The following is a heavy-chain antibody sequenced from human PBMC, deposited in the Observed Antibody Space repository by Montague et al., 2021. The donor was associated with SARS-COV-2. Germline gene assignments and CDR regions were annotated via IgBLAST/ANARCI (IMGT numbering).Heavy chain of an antibody. CDR1: GFSLSTSGMC. Sequence: PALVKPTQTLTLTCTFSGFSLSTSGMCVSWIRQPPGKALEWLALIDWDDDKYYSTSLKTRLTISKDTSKNQVVLTMTNMDPVDTATYYCARTWTFGELLYDAFDIWGQGTMDTVSS. CDR3: ARTWTFGELLYDAFDI. CDR2: IDWDDDK. V-gene: IGHV2-70*01. J-gene: IGHJ3*02. D-gene: IGHD3-10*01.